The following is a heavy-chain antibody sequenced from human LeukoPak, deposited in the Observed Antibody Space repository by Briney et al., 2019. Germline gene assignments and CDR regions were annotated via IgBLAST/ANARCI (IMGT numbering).Heavy chain of an antibody. J-gene: IGHJ4*02. CDR3: APDYGGGYSYGNLDY. V-gene: IGHV1-24*01. CDR2: FDPEDGET. CDR1: GYTLTELS. D-gene: IGHD5-18*01. Sequence: SVNVSCKVAGYTLTELSMHWVRQAPGKGLEWMGGFDPEDGETIYAQKFQGRVTMTADTSTDTDYMEMSSLRSEDTAVYYCAPDYGGGYSYGNLDYWGQGTLVTVSS.